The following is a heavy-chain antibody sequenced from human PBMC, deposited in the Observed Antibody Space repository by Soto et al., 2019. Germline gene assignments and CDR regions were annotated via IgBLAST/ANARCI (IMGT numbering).Heavy chain of an antibody. J-gene: IGHJ3*02. V-gene: IGHV3-23*01. CDR1: GFTFYSYA. CDR2: IGSVGGDT. Sequence: PGGSLRLSCAASGFTFYSYAMSCVRQAPGKGLEWVSTIGSVGGDTYYADSVKGRFTISRDDSKNTLLLQMNSLRAEDTAVYYCVKDRMAYNSVWDPFDIWGQGTMVTVSS. CDR3: VKDRMAYNSVWDPFDI. D-gene: IGHD1-20*01.